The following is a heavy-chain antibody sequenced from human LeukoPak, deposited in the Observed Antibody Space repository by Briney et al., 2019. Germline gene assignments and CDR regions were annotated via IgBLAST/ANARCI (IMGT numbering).Heavy chain of an antibody. CDR1: GFTFSDYY. CDR2: ISSSGSTI. D-gene: IGHD6-13*01. CDR3: ALSYSSSWYRDDYFDY. V-gene: IGHV3-11*01. Sequence: GGSLRLSCAASGFTFSDYYMSWIRQAPGKGLEGVSYISSSGSTIYYADSAKGRFTISRDNAKNSLYLQMNSLRAEDTAVYYCALSYSSSWYRDDYFDYWGQGTLVTVSS. J-gene: IGHJ4*02.